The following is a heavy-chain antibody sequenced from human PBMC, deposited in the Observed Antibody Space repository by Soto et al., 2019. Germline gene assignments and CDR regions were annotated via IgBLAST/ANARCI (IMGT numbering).Heavy chain of an antibody. V-gene: IGHV3-30-3*01. CDR3: ARDLSNFTMIVVVTCGY. Sequence: QVQLVESGGGVVQPGRSLRLSCAASGFTFSSYAMHWVRQAPGKGLEWVAVISYDGSNKYYADSVKGRFTISRDNSKNTLYLQMNSLRAEDTAVYYCARDLSNFTMIVVVTCGYWGQGTLVTVSS. CDR1: GFTFSSYA. J-gene: IGHJ4*02. CDR2: ISYDGSNK. D-gene: IGHD3-22*01.